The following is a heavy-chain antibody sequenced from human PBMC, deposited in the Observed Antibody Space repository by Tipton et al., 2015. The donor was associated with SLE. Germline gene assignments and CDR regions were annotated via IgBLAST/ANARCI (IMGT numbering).Heavy chain of an antibody. V-gene: IGHV4-39*07. CDR2: INHSGST. J-gene: IGHJ3*02. D-gene: IGHD6-6*01. CDR3: ARASSSSAFDI. Sequence: TLSLTCTVSGGSISSSGYYWSWIRQPPGKGLEWIGEINHSGSTNYNPSLKSRVTISVDTSKNQFSLKLSSVTAADTAVYYCARASSSSAFDIWGQGTMVTVSS. CDR1: GGSISSSGYY.